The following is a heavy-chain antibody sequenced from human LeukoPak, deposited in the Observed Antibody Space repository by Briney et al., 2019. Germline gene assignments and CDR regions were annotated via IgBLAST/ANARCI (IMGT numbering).Heavy chain of an antibody. CDR3: ARDKIVGATLPDY. D-gene: IGHD1-26*01. J-gene: IGHJ4*02. Sequence: GGSLRLSCAASGFTFSSYAMHWVRQAPGKGLEYVSAISSNGGSTYYANSVKGRFTISRDNSKNTLYLQMGSLRAEDTAVYYCARDKIVGATLPDYWGQGTLVTVSS. CDR1: GFTFSSYA. V-gene: IGHV3-64*01. CDR2: ISSNGGST.